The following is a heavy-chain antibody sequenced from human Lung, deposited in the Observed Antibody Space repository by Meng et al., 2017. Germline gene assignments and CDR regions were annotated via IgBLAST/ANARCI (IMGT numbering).Heavy chain of an antibody. CDR3: VSERGGGAFDY. D-gene: IGHD1-26*01. CDR1: GYTFTTYG. J-gene: IGHJ4*02. Sequence: QVQVVQSGAAVKEPGASVTVSCKASGYTFTTYGLSWVRQAPGQGLEWMGWISAYNGNTKHGHKLQSRVTMTRDTSTTTAYMELRNLTSDDTAVYYCVSERGGGAFDYWGQGTLVTVSS. CDR2: ISAYNGNT. V-gene: IGHV1-18*01.